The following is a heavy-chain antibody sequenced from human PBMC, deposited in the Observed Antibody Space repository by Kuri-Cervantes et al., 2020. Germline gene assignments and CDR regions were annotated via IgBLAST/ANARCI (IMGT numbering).Heavy chain of an antibody. Sequence: GESLKISCAASGFTFSSYAMHWVRQAPGKGLEWVAVISYDGSNKYYADSVKGRFTISRDNSKNTLYLQMNSLRAEDTAVYYCARWDYAGYWGQGTPVTVSS. CDR1: GFTFSSYA. CDR2: ISYDGSNK. J-gene: IGHJ4*02. V-gene: IGHV3-30*01. CDR3: ARWDYAGY. D-gene: IGHD4-17*01.